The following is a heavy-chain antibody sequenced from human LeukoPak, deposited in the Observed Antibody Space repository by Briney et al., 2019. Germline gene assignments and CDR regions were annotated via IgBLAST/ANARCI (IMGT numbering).Heavy chain of an antibody. CDR3: AKEERSSQSYHFDY. V-gene: IGHV3-30*18. CDR2: ISYGGSNE. Sequence: GRSLRLSCAASGFTFSSYGMHWVRQAPGKGLEWVAVISYGGSNEYYADSVKGRFTISRDNSKNTLYLQMNSLRAEDTAVYYCAKEERSSQSYHFDYWGQGTLVTVSS. CDR1: GFTFSSYG. D-gene: IGHD6-13*01. J-gene: IGHJ4*02.